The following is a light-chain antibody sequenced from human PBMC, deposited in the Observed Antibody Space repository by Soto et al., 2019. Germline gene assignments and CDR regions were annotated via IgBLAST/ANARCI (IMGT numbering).Light chain of an antibody. V-gene: IGKV1-9*01. CDR1: QGISSH. Sequence: DIQLTQSPSFLSASVGDRVTITCRASQGISSHLAWYQQKPGKAPNLLIYATSTLQSGVPSRFSGSGSGTEFTLTINSLQPEDFATYYCQQLNSYPLTFGGGTKVGIK. J-gene: IGKJ4*01. CDR3: QQLNSYPLT. CDR2: ATS.